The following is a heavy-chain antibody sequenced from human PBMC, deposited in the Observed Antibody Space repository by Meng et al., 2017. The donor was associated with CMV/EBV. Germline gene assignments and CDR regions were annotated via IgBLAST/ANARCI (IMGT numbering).Heavy chain of an antibody. D-gene: IGHD2/OR15-2a*01. Sequence: SVKVSCKASGFTFTSYAVQWVRQARAQGLEWIGWIDVSSGNTNYAQKFQERVTITRDMSTSTAYMELSSLRSEDTAVYYCAADNNIYGMDVWGQGTTVTVSS. CDR3: AADNNIYGMDV. V-gene: IGHV1-58*01. CDR1: GFTFTSYA. CDR2: IDVSSGNT. J-gene: IGHJ6*02.